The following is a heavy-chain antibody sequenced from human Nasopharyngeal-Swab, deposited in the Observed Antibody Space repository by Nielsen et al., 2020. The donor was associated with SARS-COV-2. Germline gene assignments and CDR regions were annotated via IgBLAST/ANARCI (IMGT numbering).Heavy chain of an antibody. V-gene: IGHV3-21*04. D-gene: IGHD2-2*01. CDR2: INSSSSYI. CDR1: GFTFSSYS. CDR3: ARYCTSTTCSSSSYYGMDV. J-gene: IGHJ6*02. Sequence: GGSLRLSCAASGFTFSSYSMNWVRQAPGKGLEWVSSINSSSSYIYYADSVKGRFTISRDNAKNTLYLQMHSLRAEDTAVYYCARYCTSTTCSSSSYYGMDVWGQGTKVTVSS.